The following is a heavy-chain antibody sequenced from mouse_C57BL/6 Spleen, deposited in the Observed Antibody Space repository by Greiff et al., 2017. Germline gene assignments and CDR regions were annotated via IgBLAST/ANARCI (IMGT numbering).Heavy chain of an antibody. D-gene: IGHD2-5*01. Sequence: EVKLMESGGGLVKPGGSLKLSCAASGFTFSDYGMHWVRQAPEKGLEWVSYISSGSSTIYYADTVKGRFTISRDNAKNTLFLQMTSLRSEDTAMYYCARHYSNYGYAMDYWGQGTSVTVSS. CDR1: GFTFSDYG. CDR2: ISSGSSTI. V-gene: IGHV5-17*01. J-gene: IGHJ4*01. CDR3: ARHYSNYGYAMDY.